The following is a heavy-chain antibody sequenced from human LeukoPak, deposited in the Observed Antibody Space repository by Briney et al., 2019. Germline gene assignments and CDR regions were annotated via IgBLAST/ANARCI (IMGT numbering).Heavy chain of an antibody. J-gene: IGHJ3*01. Sequence: GESLKISCKGSGYSFTNYGISWVRQAPGQGLEWMGWISPYNANTNYAQRLQGRATMTPDTSTSTVYMDLRSLRSDDTAVYYCARAGGWAREDYKADAFDLWGQGTIVTVSS. CDR2: ISPYNANT. CDR1: GYSFTNYG. CDR3: ARAGGWAREDYKADAFDL. V-gene: IGHV1-18*01. D-gene: IGHD6-19*01.